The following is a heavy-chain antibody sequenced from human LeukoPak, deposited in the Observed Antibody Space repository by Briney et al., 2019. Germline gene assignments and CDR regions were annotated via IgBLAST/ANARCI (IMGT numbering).Heavy chain of an antibody. CDR1: GFTFSNYA. V-gene: IGHV3-23*01. J-gene: IGHJ4*02. CDR2: ISSAGGST. D-gene: IGHD6-6*01. CDR3: AKDGMYSSSSSYYFDY. Sequence: GGSLRLSCAASGFTFSNYAMSWVRQAPGKGLEWVSTISSAGGSTYYADSVKGRFTISRDISKNTLFLQMNSLRAEDTAVYYCAKDGMYSSSSSYYFDYWGQGTLVTVSS.